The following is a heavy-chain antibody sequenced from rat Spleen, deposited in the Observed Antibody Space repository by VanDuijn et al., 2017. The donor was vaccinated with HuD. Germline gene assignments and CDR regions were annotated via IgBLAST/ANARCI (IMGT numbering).Heavy chain of an antibody. CDR2: INPGAGNT. D-gene: IGHD1-10*01. CDR1: GFTFTNYY. Sequence: EVQLVESGGGLVQPGRSMKLSCAASGFTFTNYYLAWVRQAPTKGLEWVATINPGAGNTYYRDSVKGRFTISRDNAKSTLYLQMDSLRSEDTATYYCTTDHATWGYFDYWGQGVMVTVSS. CDR3: TTDHATWGYFDY. J-gene: IGHJ2*01. V-gene: IGHV5-25*01.